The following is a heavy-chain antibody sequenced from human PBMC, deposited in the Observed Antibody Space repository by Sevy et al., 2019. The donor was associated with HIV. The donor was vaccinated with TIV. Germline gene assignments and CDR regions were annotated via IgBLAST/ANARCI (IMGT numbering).Heavy chain of an antibody. J-gene: IGHJ4*02. D-gene: IGHD2-2*01. CDR3: ATPTMTSLDDFDY. CDR1: GFTFSGSV. V-gene: IGHV3-73*01. Sequence: GGSLRLSCAASGFTFSGSVIYWVRQPSGKGLEWVGRIRSKADSYATAYAASVKGRFTISRDDSKNTAFLQMNVLKTEDTAVYYCATPTMTSLDDFDYWGQGTLVTVSS. CDR2: IRSKADSYAT.